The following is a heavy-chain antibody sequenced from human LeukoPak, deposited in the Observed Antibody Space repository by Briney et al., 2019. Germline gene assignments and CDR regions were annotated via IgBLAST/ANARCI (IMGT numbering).Heavy chain of an antibody. CDR2: IYYSGST. CDR1: GGSISSYY. Sequence: SETLSLTCTVSGGSISSYYWSWIRQPPGKGLEWIGYIYYSGSTNYNPSLKSRVTISVDTSKNQFSLKLSSVTAADTAVYYCARLAVDKAVDGDCYCVLWGGGPRVTVS. D-gene: IGHD5-12*01. CDR3: ARLAVDKAVDGDCYCVL. V-gene: IGHV4-59*08. J-gene: IGHJ2*01.